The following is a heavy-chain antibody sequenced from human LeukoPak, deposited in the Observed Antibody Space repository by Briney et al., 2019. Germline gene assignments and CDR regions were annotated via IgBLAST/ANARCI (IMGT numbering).Heavy chain of an antibody. J-gene: IGHJ3*01. CDR3: AKDLRQYNIAAAGSASAPTPAHV. D-gene: IGHD6-13*01. CDR2: IYSGGST. CDR1: GFTVSSNY. Sequence: GGSLRLSCAASGFTVSSNYMSWVRQAPGKGLEWVSVIYSGGSTYYADSVKGRFTISRDNSKNTLYLQMNSLRAEDTAVYYCAKDLRQYNIAAAGSASAPTPAHV. V-gene: IGHV3-53*01.